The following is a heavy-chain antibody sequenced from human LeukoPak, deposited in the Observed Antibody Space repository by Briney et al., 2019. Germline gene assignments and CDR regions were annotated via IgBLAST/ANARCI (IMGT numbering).Heavy chain of an antibody. V-gene: IGHV3-21*01. CDR3: ARDVYCSSTSCYWSRAHYYGMDV. Sequence: PGGSLRLSCAASGFTFSSYSMNWVRQAPGKGLEWVSSISSSGSYIHYADSVKGRFTISRDNAKNSLYLQMNSLRAEDTAVYYCARDVYCSSTSCYWSRAHYYGMDVWGQGTTVAVSS. J-gene: IGHJ6*02. CDR1: GFTFSSYS. CDR2: ISSSGSYI. D-gene: IGHD2-2*01.